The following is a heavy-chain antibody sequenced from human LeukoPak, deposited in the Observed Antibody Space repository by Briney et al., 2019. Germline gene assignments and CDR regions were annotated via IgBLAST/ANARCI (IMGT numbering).Heavy chain of an antibody. CDR3: ARQGSGYYWGKYYFDY. CDR1: GSSISSSSYY. CDR2: IYYSGST. V-gene: IGHV4-39*01. J-gene: IGHJ4*02. D-gene: IGHD3-22*01. Sequence: SETLSLTCTVSGSSISSSSYYWGWIRQPPGKGLEWIGSIYYSGSTYYNPSLKSRVTISVDTSKNQFSLKLSSVTAADTAVYYCARQGSGYYWGKYYFDYWGQGTLVTVSS.